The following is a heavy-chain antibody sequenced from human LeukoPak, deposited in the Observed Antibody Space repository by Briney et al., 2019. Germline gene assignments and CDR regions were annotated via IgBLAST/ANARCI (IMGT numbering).Heavy chain of an antibody. Sequence: GGSLRLSCSASGFTFSSYAMHWVRQAPGKGLEYVSAISSNGGSTYYADSVKGRFTISRDNSKNTLYLQMSSLRAEDTAVYYCARGGVSYADYWGQGTLVTVSS. V-gene: IGHV3-64D*09. J-gene: IGHJ4*02. CDR1: GFTFSSYA. CDR2: ISSNGGST. CDR3: ARGGVSYADY. D-gene: IGHD1-26*01.